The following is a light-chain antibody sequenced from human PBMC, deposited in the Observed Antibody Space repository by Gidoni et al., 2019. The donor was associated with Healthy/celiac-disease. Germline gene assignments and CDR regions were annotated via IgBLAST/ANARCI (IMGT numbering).Light chain of an antibody. CDR3: QQLNSYLPLT. V-gene: IGKV1-9*01. Sequence: DIQLTQSPSFLSASVGDRVTITCRASQGISSYLAWYQQKPGKAPKLLIYAASILQSGVPSRFSGSGTGTEFTLTISSLQPEDFATYYCQQLNSYLPLTFXGXTKVEIK. J-gene: IGKJ4*01. CDR2: AAS. CDR1: QGISSY.